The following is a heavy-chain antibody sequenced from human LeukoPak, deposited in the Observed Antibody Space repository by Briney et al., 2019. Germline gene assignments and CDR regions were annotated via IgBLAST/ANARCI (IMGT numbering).Heavy chain of an antibody. CDR3: ARALHRVAVAGTRF. CDR1: GYTFTGYY. D-gene: IGHD6-19*01. CDR2: INPNSGGT. J-gene: IGHJ4*02. Sequence: ASVKVSCKASGYTFTGYYMHWVRQAPGQGLGWMGWINPNSGGTNYAQKFQGRVTMTRDTSISTAYMELSRLRSDDTAVYYCARALHRVAVAGTRFWGQGTLVTVSS. V-gene: IGHV1-2*02.